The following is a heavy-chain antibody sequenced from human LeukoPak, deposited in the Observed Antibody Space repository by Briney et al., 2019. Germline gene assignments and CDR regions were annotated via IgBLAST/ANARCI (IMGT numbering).Heavy chain of an antibody. D-gene: IGHD5-24*01. CDR3: ARGALEMATTAYYFDY. CDR1: GGSFSGYY. CDR2: INHSGST. V-gene: IGHV4-34*01. Sequence: SETLSLTCAVYGGSFSGYYWSWIRQPPGKGLEWIGEINHSGSTNYNPSLKSRVTISVDTSKNQFSLKLSSVTAADTAVYYCARGALEMATTAYYFDYWGQGTLVTVSS. J-gene: IGHJ4*02.